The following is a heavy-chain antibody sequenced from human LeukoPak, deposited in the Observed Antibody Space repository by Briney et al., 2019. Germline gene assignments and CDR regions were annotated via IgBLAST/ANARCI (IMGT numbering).Heavy chain of an antibody. CDR3: ARGFESGIAAAAYFDY. CDR1: GDSITDYY. Sequence: KPSATLSLTCTVSGDSITDYYWSWIRQPAGKGLEWIGRIYTSGSTNYNPSLKSRVTISVDTSKNQFSLKLSSVTAADTAVYYCARGFESGIAAAAYFDYWGQGTLVTVSS. J-gene: IGHJ4*02. V-gene: IGHV4-4*07. D-gene: IGHD6-13*01. CDR2: IYTSGST.